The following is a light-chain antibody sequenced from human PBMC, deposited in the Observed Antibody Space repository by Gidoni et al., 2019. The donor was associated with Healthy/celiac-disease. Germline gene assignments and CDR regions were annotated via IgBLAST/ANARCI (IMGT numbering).Light chain of an antibody. Sequence: QSVLTQPPPASVTPGPMVTISCSGSSSNIGRNYVYWYQQLPGTAPKHLIYSNNQRPSGVPDRFSGSKSGTSASLAISGLRSEDEADYYCAAWDDSLSGYYVFGTGTKVTVL. CDR3: AAWDDSLSGYYV. CDR2: SNN. CDR1: SSNIGRNY. J-gene: IGLJ1*01. V-gene: IGLV1-47*02.